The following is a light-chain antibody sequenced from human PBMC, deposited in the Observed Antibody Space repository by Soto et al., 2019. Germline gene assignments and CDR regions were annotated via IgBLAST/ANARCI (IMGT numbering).Light chain of an antibody. CDR2: LGS. J-gene: IGKJ1*01. V-gene: IGKV2-28*01. CDR1: QSLLNRNGYNC. Sequence: DIVMTQSPLSLPVTPGEPASISCTSSQSLLNRNGYNCLEWYLQRPGQSPQLLIYLGSNRASGVPDRFGGSGSGTDFTLKISRVEAEDVGVYYCMQSLQTPLTFGQGTKVEIK. CDR3: MQSLQTPLT.